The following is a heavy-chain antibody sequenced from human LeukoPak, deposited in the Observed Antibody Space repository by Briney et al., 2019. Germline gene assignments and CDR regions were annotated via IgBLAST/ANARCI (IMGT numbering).Heavy chain of an antibody. J-gene: IGHJ3*02. V-gene: IGHV4-59*01. CDR2: ICYSGST. Sequence: SETLSLTCTVSGGSISSYYWSWIRQPPGKGLEWIGYICYSGSTNYNPSLKSRVTISVDTSKNQFSLKLSSVTAADTAVYYCARSGYSDDAFDIWGQGTMVTVSS. CDR1: GGSISSYY. CDR3: ARSGYSDDAFDI. D-gene: IGHD3-22*01.